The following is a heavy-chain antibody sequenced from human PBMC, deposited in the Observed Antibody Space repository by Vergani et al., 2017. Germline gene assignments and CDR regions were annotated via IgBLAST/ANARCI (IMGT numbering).Heavy chain of an antibody. J-gene: IGHJ5*02. CDR2: IYTSGRT. CDR1: GGSISSGSYY. Sequence: QVQLQESGPGLVKPSQTLSLTCTVSGGSISSGSYYWSWIRQPAGKGLEWIGRIYTSGRTNYNPSLKSRVTISVDTSKNQFSLKLSSVTAADTAVYYCAREEDSSSWYWGGIDPWGQGTLVTVSS. D-gene: IGHD6-13*01. CDR3: AREEDSSSWYWGGIDP. V-gene: IGHV4-61*02.